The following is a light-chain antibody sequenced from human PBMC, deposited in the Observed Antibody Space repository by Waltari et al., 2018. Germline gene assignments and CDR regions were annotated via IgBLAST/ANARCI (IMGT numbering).Light chain of an antibody. CDR2: SAP. J-gene: IGKJ4*01. CDR3: QQYNDWLAPT. V-gene: IGKV3-15*01. Sequence: EIVMTQSPATLSVSPGERAILSCRASQSVSGYLAWYQQKPGQAPRLLIYSAPTRVTGIPARFSGSGSGTEFTLTISSLQSEDFAVYHCQQYNDWLAPTFGGGTKVEI. CDR1: QSVSGY.